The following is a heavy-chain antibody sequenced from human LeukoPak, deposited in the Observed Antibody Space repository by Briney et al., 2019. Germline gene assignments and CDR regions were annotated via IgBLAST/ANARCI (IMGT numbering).Heavy chain of an antibody. D-gene: IGHD3-16*02. V-gene: IGHV3-23*01. CDR3: ARDYRGSYGYNWFDP. CDR1: GFTFSSYA. CDR2: ISGSGGST. J-gene: IGHJ5*02. Sequence: GGSLRLSCAASGFTFSSYAMSWVRQAPGKGLEWVSAISGSGGSTYYADSVKGRFTISRDNSKNTLYLQMNSLRAEDTAVYYCARDYRGSYGYNWFDPGGQGTLVTVSS.